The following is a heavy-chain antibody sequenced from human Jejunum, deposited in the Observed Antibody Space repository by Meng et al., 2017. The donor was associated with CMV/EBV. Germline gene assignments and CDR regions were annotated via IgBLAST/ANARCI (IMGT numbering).Heavy chain of an antibody. CDR2: ININSGGT. CDR1: GYTFTGYY. CDR3: ARGEGHCTNGVCSPGY. V-gene: IGHV1-2*04. J-gene: IGHJ4*02. D-gene: IGHD2-8*01. Sequence: QVPRVLAGAEVKKPGASVKVSCKASGYTFTGYYMHWVRQAPGQGLEWMGWININSGGTNYAQKFQGWITMTRDTSISTAYMELSRLRSDDTAVYYCARGEGHCTNGVCSPGYWGQGSLVTVSS.